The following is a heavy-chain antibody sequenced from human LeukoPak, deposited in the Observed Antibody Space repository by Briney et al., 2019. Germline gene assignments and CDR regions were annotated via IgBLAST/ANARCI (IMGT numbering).Heavy chain of an antibody. D-gene: IGHD5-18*01. J-gene: IGHJ4*02. CDR3: ARRATTERGHSYGLDY. CDR2: ISTSNNYI. Sequence: PGGSLRLSCVVSGFTFSTYNMNWVRQAPGKGLEWVSSISTSNNYIYYADSVTGRFTISRDNAKNSLYLQMNSLRAEDTAVYYCARRATTERGHSYGLDYWGQGTLVTVSS. CDR1: GFTFSTYN. V-gene: IGHV3-21*01.